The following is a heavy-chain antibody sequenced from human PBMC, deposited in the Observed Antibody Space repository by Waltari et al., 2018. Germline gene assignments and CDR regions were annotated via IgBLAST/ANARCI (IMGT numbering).Heavy chain of an antibody. V-gene: IGHV3-74*01. CDR3: ARVAQRTYRSPVPGRDYYCGMDV. J-gene: IGHJ6*02. CDR2: INSDESTT. Sequence: EEPLVASGGVFVQPRESLRLSCTAPDLLFRTFPLNWVRQAPGEGLVWVSGINSDESTTSDADAVKGRFTISRDNAKKTLYLQMKSLRADDTAEYYCARVAQRTYRSPVPGRDYYCGMDVWGQGTTVTVSS. D-gene: IGHD1-1*01. CDR1: DLLFRTFP.